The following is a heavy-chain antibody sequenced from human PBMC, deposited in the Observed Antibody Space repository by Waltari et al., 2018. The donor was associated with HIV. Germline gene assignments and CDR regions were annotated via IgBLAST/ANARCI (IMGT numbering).Heavy chain of an antibody. V-gene: IGHV4-38-2*02. CDR2: IYHGVNI. CDR1: DYAISRGYY. Sequence: QVQLQESGPGLVKPSETLSLTCTVSDYAISRGYYWGWVRQSPGKGLEWIGSIYHGVNIYYNPSLKSRVTISVDTSKNQFSLKLRSVTAADTAVYYCARDESGGDSQARWLFDLWGRGTLVTVSS. D-gene: IGHD2-21*02. CDR3: ARDESGGDSQARWLFDL. J-gene: IGHJ2*01.